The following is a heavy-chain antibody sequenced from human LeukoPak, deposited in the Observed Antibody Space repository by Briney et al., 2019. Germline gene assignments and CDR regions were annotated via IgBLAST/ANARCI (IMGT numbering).Heavy chain of an antibody. D-gene: IGHD3-3*01. Sequence: PGGSLRLSCAASGFTFSSYNINWVRQAPGKGLEWVSYISSSSSTIYYADSVKGRFTISRDNSKNTLYLQMNSLRAEDTAVYYCAREGPDYDFWSGAFVYYYGMDVWGQGTTVTVSS. CDR1: GFTFSSYN. J-gene: IGHJ6*02. CDR2: ISSSSSTI. CDR3: AREGPDYDFWSGAFVYYYGMDV. V-gene: IGHV3-48*01.